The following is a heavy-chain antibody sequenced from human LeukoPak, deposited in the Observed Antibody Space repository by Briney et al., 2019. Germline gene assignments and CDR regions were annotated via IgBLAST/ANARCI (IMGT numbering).Heavy chain of an antibody. CDR1: GGSISGSSYY. V-gene: IGHV4-31*03. CDR3: AREYSSGSYSYNWFDP. CDR2: IYYSGST. Sequence: PSETLSFTCIFFGGSISGSSYYWSWIRKHPGRGLEWFGYIYYSGSTYYNPSLKSRVTISVDTSKNQFSLKLSSVTAADTAVYYCAREYSSGSYSYNWFDPWGQGTLVTVSS. D-gene: IGHD1-26*01. J-gene: IGHJ5*02.